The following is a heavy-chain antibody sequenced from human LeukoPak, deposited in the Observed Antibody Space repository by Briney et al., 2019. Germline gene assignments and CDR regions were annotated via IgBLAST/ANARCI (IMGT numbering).Heavy chain of an antibody. D-gene: IGHD6-19*01. CDR2: FDPEDGET. CDR1: GYTLTELS. CDR3: ATPSFSSGWDRAFDY. Sequence: ASVKVSCKVSGYTLTELSMHWVRQAPGKGLEWMGGFDPEDGETIYARKFQGRVTMTEDTSTDTAYMELSSLRSEDTAVYYCATPSFSSGWDRAFDYWGQGTLVTVSS. V-gene: IGHV1-24*01. J-gene: IGHJ4*02.